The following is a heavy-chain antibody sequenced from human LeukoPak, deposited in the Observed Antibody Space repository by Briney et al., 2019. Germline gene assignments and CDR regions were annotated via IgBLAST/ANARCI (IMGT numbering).Heavy chain of an antibody. V-gene: IGHV1-69*11. CDR3: ASPGIAAAGTYYYYYMDV. CDR1: GGTFSSYA. J-gene: IGHJ6*03. D-gene: IGHD6-13*01. Sequence: SVKVSCKASGGTFSSYAVSWVRQAPGQGLEWMGRIIPILGTTDYGQKFQGRVTITADESTSTAYMELSSLRSEDTAVYYCASPGIAAAGTYYYYYMDVWGKGTTVTVSS. CDR2: IIPILGTT.